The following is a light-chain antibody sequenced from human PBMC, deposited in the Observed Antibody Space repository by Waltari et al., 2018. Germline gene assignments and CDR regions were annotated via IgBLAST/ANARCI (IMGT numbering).Light chain of an antibody. Sequence: QSALTQPPSASGSLGQSVTISLTGTSSDVGASNYVSLYQQKPGKAPKLMIVEVSKRPSGVPDRFSGSRSGNTASLTVSGLQAEDEADYYCSSDAGSNNYVILGGGTKLTVL. CDR3: SSDAGSNNYVI. CDR2: EVS. J-gene: IGLJ2*01. CDR1: SSDVGASNY. V-gene: IGLV2-8*01.